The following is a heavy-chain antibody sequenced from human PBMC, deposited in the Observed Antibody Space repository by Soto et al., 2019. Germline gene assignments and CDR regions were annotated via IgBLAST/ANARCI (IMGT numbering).Heavy chain of an antibody. CDR1: GGTFSSYA. V-gene: IGHV1-69*13. J-gene: IGHJ6*02. CDR3: ARDLEYSSSPDYYYGMDV. Sequence: SVKVSCKASGGTFSSYAISWVRQAPGQGLEWMGGIIPIFGTANYAQKFQGRVTITADESTSTAYMELSSLRSEDTAVYYCARDLEYSSSPDYYYGMDVWGQGTTVTVSS. D-gene: IGHD6-6*01. CDR2: IIPIFGTA.